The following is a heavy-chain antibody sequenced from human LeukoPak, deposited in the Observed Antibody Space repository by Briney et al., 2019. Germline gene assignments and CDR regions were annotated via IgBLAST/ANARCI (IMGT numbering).Heavy chain of an antibody. D-gene: IGHD2-2*01. CDR2: INHSGST. J-gene: IGHJ4*02. V-gene: IGHV4-34*01. CDR3: ASLGYCSSTSCSGDY. CDR1: GDSISSYY. Sequence: SETLSLTCTVSGDSISSYYWSWIRQPPGKGLEWIGEINHSGSTNYNPSLKSRVTISVDTSKNQFSLKLSSVTAADTAVYYCASLGYCSSTSCSGDYWGQGTLVTVSS.